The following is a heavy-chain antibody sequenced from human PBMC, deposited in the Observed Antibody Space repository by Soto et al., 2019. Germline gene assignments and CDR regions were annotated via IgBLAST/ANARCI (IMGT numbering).Heavy chain of an antibody. CDR1: GFSFRDFA. CDR3: AREDTGSGALDY. J-gene: IGHJ4*02. V-gene: IGHV3-23*01. D-gene: IGHD6-19*01. CDR2: ISDSGATT. Sequence: EVQLLESGGGVVQPGGSLRLSCVASGFSFRDFAMSWVRQAPGKGLEWVVGISDSGATTYYADSVRGRFTISRDNSRNKVFLQLNYLRAEDTASYYCAREDTGSGALDYWCQGTLVTVAS.